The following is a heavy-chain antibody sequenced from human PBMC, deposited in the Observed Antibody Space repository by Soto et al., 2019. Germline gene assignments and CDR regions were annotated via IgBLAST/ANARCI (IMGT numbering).Heavy chain of an antibody. D-gene: IGHD2-15*01. CDR1: GFSFSVYT. CDR2: ISGSGDRT. J-gene: IGHJ3*02. Sequence: EVQLLESVGGLVQPGGSLRLSCTASGFSFSVYTMSWVRQAPGKGLEWVSGISGSGDRTNYADSVKGRFTISRDNSKKTLYLQVDSLRAEDTAVYYCATNTMPAVLVVPNSRPFEIWGQGTMVTVSS. CDR3: ATNTMPAVLVVPNSRPFEI. V-gene: IGHV3-23*01.